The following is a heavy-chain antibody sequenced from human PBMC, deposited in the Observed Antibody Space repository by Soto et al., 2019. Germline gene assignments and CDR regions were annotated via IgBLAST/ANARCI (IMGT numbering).Heavy chain of an antibody. D-gene: IGHD3-9*01. CDR1: GFTFSSYA. V-gene: IGHV3-23*01. Sequence: GGSLRLSCAASGFTFSSYAMNWVRQAPGKGLEWVSGITGSGDSTYYVDSVKGRFTISRDNSKNTLYLQMNSLRAEDTAVYYCAKDGIDWGSYFDYWGQGTLVTVSS. CDR3: AKDGIDWGSYFDY. CDR2: ITGSGDST. J-gene: IGHJ4*02.